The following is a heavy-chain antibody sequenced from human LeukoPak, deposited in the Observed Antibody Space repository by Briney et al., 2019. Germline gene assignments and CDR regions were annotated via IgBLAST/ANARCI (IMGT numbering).Heavy chain of an antibody. CDR1: GGSFSGYY. D-gene: IGHD6-13*01. CDR2: IVHSGNT. J-gene: IGHJ3*02. CDR3: ARFGSSTWYKGAFGI. V-gene: IGHV4-34*12. Sequence: SETLSLTCALYGGSFSGYYWSWIRQPPGKGLEWIGEIVHSGNTKYNPSLKSRVTILVDTSKNQFSLNLTSVTAADTAVYYCARFGSSTWYKGAFGIWGQGTMVTVAS.